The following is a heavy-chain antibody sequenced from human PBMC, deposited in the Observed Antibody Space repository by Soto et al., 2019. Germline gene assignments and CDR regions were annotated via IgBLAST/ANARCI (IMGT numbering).Heavy chain of an antibody. V-gene: IGHV5-51*01. D-gene: IGHD4-4*01. CDR1: GYSFTSYW. CDR2: IYPGDSDI. CDR3: ARHAYGYNNYYFDY. J-gene: IGHJ4*02. Sequence: GESLKISCKGSGYSFTSYWIGWVRQMPGKGLEWMGTIYPGDSDIRYSPSFQGQVTISADKSISTAYLQWSSLKASDTAMYYCARHAYGYNNYYFDYCGQGTLDTVSS.